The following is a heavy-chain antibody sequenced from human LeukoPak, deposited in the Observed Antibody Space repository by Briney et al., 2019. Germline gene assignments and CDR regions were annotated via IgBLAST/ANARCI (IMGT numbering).Heavy chain of an antibody. CDR2: IYYSGSA. V-gene: IGHV4-59*12. CDR3: ARVFNDSSGYYKSGSCGCDY. D-gene: IGHD3-22*01. J-gene: IGHJ4*02. CDR1: GGSINSYY. Sequence: SETLSLTCTVSGGSINSYYWNWLRQPPGKGLEWIGYIYYSGSANYNPSLKSRVTISVDTSKNQFSLKLSSVTAADTAVYYCARVFNDSSGYYKSGSCGCDYWGQGTLVTVSS.